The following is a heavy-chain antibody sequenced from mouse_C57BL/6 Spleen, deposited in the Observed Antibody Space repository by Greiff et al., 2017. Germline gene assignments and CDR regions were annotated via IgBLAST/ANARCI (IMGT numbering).Heavy chain of an antibody. CDR3: ARRAKITTADWYFDV. Sequence: QVTLQVSGPGILQSSQTLSLTCSFSGFSLSTSGMGVSWIRQPSGKGLEWLVHIYWDDDKRYNPSLKSRPTISKDTSRNQVFLKITSVDTADTATYYCARRAKITTADWYFDVWGTGTTVTVSS. CDR2: IYWDDDK. V-gene: IGHV8-12*01. J-gene: IGHJ1*03. CDR1: GFSLSTSGMG. D-gene: IGHD1-2*01.